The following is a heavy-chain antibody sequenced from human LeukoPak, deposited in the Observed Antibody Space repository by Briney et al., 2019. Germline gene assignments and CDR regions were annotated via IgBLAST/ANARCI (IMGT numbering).Heavy chain of an antibody. V-gene: IGHV3-23*01. J-gene: IGHJ6*02. CDR3: AKDSLDFWSGYYNYYYYYGMDV. CDR2: ISGSGGST. Sequence: GGSLRLSCAASGFTFSSYAMSWVRQAPGKGLEWVSAISGSGGSTYYADSVKGRFTISRDNSRNTLYLQMNSLRAEDTAVYYCAKDSLDFWSGYYNYYYYYGMDVWGQGTTVTVSS. D-gene: IGHD3-3*01. CDR1: GFTFSSYA.